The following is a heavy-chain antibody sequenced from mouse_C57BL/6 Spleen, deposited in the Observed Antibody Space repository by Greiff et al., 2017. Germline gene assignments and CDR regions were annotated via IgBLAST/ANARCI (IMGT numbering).Heavy chain of an antibody. D-gene: IGHD1-1*01. CDR1: GFTFSSYA. V-gene: IGHV5-4*01. CDR2: ISDGGSYT. CDR3: ARDNDYGSSYVKYAMDY. Sequence: EVKLVESGGGLVKPGGSLKLSCAASGFTFSSYAMSWVRQTPEKRLEWVATISDGGSYTYYPDNVKGRFTISRDNAKNNLYLQMSHLKSEDTAMYYCARDNDYGSSYVKYAMDYWGQGTSVTVSS. J-gene: IGHJ4*01.